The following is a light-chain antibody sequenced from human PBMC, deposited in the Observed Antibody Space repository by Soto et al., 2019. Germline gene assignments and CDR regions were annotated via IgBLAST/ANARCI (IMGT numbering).Light chain of an antibody. CDR2: DAS. V-gene: IGKV3-11*01. CDR1: QSVSSY. CDR3: QQRSSWPRT. Sequence: EIVLTQSPATLSLSPGERATLSCRASQSVSSYLAWSQQKPGQAPRLLIYDASNRATGIPARFSGSGSGTAFTLTISTLEPEDFAVYYCQQRSSWPRTFGQGTKVEIK. J-gene: IGKJ1*01.